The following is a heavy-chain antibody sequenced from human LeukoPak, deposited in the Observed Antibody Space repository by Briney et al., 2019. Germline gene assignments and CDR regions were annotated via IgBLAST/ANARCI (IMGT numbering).Heavy chain of an antibody. CDR1: GGSFSDYF. D-gene: IGHD2-2*01. CDR2: INHSGRT. V-gene: IGHV4-34*01. Sequence: SETLSLTCAVYGGSFSDYFWGWIRQPPGKGLEWIGEINHSGRTYYDPSLKSRVTISVDTSKNQFSLNLSSVTAADTAVYYCARDVVVVPAAIHYGMDVWGQGTTVTVSS. J-gene: IGHJ6*02. CDR3: ARDVVVVPAAIHYGMDV.